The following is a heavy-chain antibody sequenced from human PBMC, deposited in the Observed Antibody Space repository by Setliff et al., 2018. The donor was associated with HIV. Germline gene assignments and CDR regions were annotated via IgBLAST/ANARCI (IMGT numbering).Heavy chain of an antibody. CDR2: MNPNSGNS. CDR3: ARKHKVSLGRGIVVLWGFDP. Sequence: GASVKVSCKASGYSFARYGMSWVRQATGQGLEWMGWMNPNSGNSGYAQKFQGRVTMTRSTSFSTAYMELSNLTSEDTAIYYCARKHKVSLGRGIVVLWGFDPWGQGTLVTVSS. J-gene: IGHJ5*02. V-gene: IGHV1-8*01. CDR1: GYSFARYG. D-gene: IGHD3-10*01.